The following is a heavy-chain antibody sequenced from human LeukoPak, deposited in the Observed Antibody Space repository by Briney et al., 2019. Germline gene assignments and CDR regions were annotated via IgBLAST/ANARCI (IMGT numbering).Heavy chain of an antibody. V-gene: IGHV1-8*03. J-gene: IGHJ6*03. CDR2: ENSYNDKT. D-gene: IGHD3-10*01. Sequence: ASVKLSCKASGYTFNTFDINWVRQATGQGPEGMGWENSYNDKTDYAPKFQGRVSISSNNSINTAYMEFSGLKSDDTAVYYCARGRRLRGVASRPIYYYYYMDVWGGGTTVTVSS. CDR1: GYTFNTFD. CDR3: ARGRRLRGVASRPIYYYYYMDV.